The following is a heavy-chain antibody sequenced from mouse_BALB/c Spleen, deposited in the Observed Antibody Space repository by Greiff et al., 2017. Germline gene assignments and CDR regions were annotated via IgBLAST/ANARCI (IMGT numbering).Heavy chain of an antibody. Sequence: EVQLVESGGGLVKPGGSLKLSCAASGFAFSSYYMYWVRQTPEKRLEWVATISDGGSYTYYPDSVKGRFTISRDNAKNNLYLQMSSLKSEDTAMYYCARDRYYGTSSQYYYAMDYWGQGTSVTVSS. D-gene: IGHD1-1*01. CDR2: ISDGGSYT. CDR3: ARDRYYGTSSQYYYAMDY. CDR1: GFAFSSYY. V-gene: IGHV5-4*02. J-gene: IGHJ4*01.